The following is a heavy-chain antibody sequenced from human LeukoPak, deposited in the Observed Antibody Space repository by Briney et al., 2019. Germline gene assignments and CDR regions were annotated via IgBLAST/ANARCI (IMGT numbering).Heavy chain of an antibody. J-gene: IGHJ4*02. Sequence: ASVKVSCKASGYTFTGYYMHWVRQAPGQGLEWMGWINPNSGGTNYAQKFQGRVTMTRDTSISTAYMELSRLRSDDTAVYYCARAYYDFWSGYPSRYYFDYWGQGTLVTVS. V-gene: IGHV1-2*02. CDR1: GYTFTGYY. CDR2: INPNSGGT. D-gene: IGHD3-3*01. CDR3: ARAYYDFWSGYPSRYYFDY.